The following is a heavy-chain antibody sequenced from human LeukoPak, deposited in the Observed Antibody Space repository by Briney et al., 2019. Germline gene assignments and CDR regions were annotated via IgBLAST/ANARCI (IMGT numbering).Heavy chain of an antibody. CDR3: ARSKVPATGNWFDP. Sequence: SETLSLTCAVYGGSFSGYYWSWIRQPPGKGLEWIGAINHSGGTNYNPSLKSRVTISVDTSKGQFSLKLSSVTAADTAVYYCARSKVPATGNWFDPWGQGTLVTVSS. V-gene: IGHV4-34*01. J-gene: IGHJ5*02. CDR2: INHSGGT. CDR1: GGSFSGYY. D-gene: IGHD2-21*02.